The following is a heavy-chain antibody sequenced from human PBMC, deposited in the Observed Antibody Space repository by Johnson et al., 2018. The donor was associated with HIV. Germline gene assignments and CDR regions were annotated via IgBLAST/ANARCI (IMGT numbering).Heavy chain of an antibody. V-gene: IGHV3-15*01. CDR2: LKSTTDGGTI. CDR3: TTGLYWNYLLGAFDI. D-gene: IGHD1-7*01. CDR1: GFTFSDAW. Sequence: MQLVESGGDLVNPGGSLRLSCAASGFTFSDAWMNWVRQAPGKGLEWVGRLKSTTDGGTIDYAAPVKGRFTISRDGSKNTLYLHMNGLKTEDTGVYYCTTGLYWNYLLGAFDIWGQGTMVTVSS. J-gene: IGHJ3*02.